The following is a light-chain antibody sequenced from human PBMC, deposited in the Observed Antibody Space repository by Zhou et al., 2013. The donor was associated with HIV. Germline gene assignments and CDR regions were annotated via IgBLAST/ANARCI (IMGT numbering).Light chain of an antibody. Sequence: EIVMTQTPLSLSVTPGQPASISCKSTQSLLYSDGKTYLYWFVQKAGQPPQLLIHETSNRFSGVPDRFSGSGSGTDFTLKISRVEAEDVGVYYCMQALQTPPFTFGPGTKVDIK. J-gene: IGKJ3*01. CDR3: MQALQTPPFT. V-gene: IGKV2D-29*01. CDR1: QSLLYSDGKTY. CDR2: ETS.